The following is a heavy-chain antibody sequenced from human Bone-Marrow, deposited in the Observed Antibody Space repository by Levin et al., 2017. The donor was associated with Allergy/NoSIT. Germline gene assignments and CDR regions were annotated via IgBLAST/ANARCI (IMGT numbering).Heavy chain of an antibody. Sequence: QSGGSLRLSCAASGLTFTSYPMAWVRQAPGKGLEWVSAISASGVTTWYEDSVRGRVTVSRDNSESTLYLQLSDLRAEDTAVYYCVKAQGVINVGVPRVYFADWGQGALVTVSS. CDR1: GLTFTSYP. D-gene: IGHD3-10*01. V-gene: IGHV3-23*01. J-gene: IGHJ4*02. CDR2: ISASGVTT. CDR3: VKAQGVINVGVPRVYFAD.